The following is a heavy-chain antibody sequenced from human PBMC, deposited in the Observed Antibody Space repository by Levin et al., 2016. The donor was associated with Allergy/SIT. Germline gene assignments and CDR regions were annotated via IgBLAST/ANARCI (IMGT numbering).Heavy chain of an antibody. CDR2: IFDTGST. CDR1: GGSIRSYY. D-gene: IGHD5/OR15-5a*01. V-gene: IGHV4-59*08. J-gene: IGHJ4*02. CDR3: ARQILSLYYFDY. Sequence: GSLRLSCTVSGGSIRSYYWSWFRQPPGKGLEWIGYIFDTGSTNYNASLKSRVTVSVDTSKNQFSLKLSSVTAADTAVYYCARQILSLYYFDYWGQGTLVTVSS.